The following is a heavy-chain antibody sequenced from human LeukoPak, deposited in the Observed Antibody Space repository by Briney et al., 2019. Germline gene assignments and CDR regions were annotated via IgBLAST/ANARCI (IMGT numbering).Heavy chain of an antibody. J-gene: IGHJ4*02. CDR1: GGSISSYY. D-gene: IGHD3-10*01. CDR2: IYYSGST. CDR3: ARDRGLLGY. Sequence: PSETLSLTCTVSGGSISSYYWSWIRQPPGKGLEWIGYIYYSGSTNYNPSLKSRVTISVDTSKNQFSLKLSSVTAADTAVYYCARDRGLLGYWGQETLVTVSS. V-gene: IGHV4-59*01.